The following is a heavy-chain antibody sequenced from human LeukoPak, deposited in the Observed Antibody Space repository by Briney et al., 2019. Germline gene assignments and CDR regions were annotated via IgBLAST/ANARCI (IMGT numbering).Heavy chain of an antibody. D-gene: IGHD3-22*01. Sequence: PGGSLRLSCAASGFTFSDYYMSWIRQTPGKGREWVSYISSSGSSIYYADSVKGRFTISRDNAKNSLYLQMNSLTVEDTAVYYCARDTPHYYDSSGYYPVDYWGQGTLVTVSS. CDR2: ISSSGSSI. V-gene: IGHV3-11*04. J-gene: IGHJ4*02. CDR1: GFTFSDYY. CDR3: ARDTPHYYDSSGYYPVDY.